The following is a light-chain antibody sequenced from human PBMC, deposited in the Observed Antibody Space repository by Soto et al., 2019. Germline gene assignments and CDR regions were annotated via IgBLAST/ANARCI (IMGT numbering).Light chain of an antibody. V-gene: IGKV4-1*01. Sequence: DIVLTQSPDSLAVSLGERATINCKSSQSLLSRADNNNYLAWFQKKPGQPPKLLIYWASTRESGVPDRFSGIGSGIDFTLTISSLQAEDVAVYYCQQYYGSPITFGQGTRLEIK. CDR3: QQYYGSPIT. J-gene: IGKJ5*01. CDR2: WAS. CDR1: QSLLSRADNNNY.